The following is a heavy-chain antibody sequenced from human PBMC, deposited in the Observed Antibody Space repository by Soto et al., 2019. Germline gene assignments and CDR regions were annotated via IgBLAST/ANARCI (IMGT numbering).Heavy chain of an antibody. Sequence: GASVKVSCKASGYTFTSYYMHWVRQAPGQGLEWMGIINPSGGSTSYAQKFQGRVTMTRDTSTSTVYMELSSLRSEDTAVYYCARDTAARWLQLKDYYYYGMDVWGQGTTVTVSS. J-gene: IGHJ6*02. CDR2: INPSGGST. D-gene: IGHD5-12*01. CDR1: GYTFTSYY. V-gene: IGHV1-46*01. CDR3: ARDTAARWLQLKDYYYYGMDV.